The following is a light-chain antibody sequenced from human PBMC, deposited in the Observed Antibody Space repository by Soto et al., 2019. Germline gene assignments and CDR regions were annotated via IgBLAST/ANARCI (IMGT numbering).Light chain of an antibody. CDR2: TNN. V-gene: IGLV1-44*01. CDR1: SSNIGSNT. CDR3: AAWDDTLNGWV. J-gene: IGLJ3*02. Sequence: QLVLTQPPSASGTPGQRVTISCSGSSSNIGSNTVNWYQQLPGTAPKLLIYTNNQRPSGVPDRFSGSTSGTSASLAISGLQSEDEADYYCAAWDDTLNGWVFGGGTKVTVL.